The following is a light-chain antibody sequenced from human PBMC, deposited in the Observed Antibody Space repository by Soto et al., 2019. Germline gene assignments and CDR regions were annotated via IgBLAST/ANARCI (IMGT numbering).Light chain of an antibody. Sequence: ELVLTQAPGTLSLSPGERATLSCRASQSVGSRYLAWYQQKPGQAPRLLISGASTRATGIPDRFSGSGSGTDFTLTISRLEPEDFAVYYCQQYGNSRWTFGQGTKVDIK. V-gene: IGKV3-20*01. CDR1: QSVGSRY. CDR3: QQYGNSRWT. CDR2: GAS. J-gene: IGKJ1*01.